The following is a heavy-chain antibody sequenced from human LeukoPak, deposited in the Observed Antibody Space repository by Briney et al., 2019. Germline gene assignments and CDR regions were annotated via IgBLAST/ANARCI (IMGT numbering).Heavy chain of an antibody. D-gene: IGHD3-10*01. CDR2: IYSSGTT. CDR1: GGSISGFY. V-gene: IGHV4-59*01. CDR3: ARGYGSGTYYTPDFDY. J-gene: IGHJ4*02. Sequence: PSETLSLTCTVSGGSISGFYWSWIRQPPGKGLEWIGYIYSSGTTSYNPSLKSRVTTSVDTSQKQFSLNLTSVTAADTAVYYCARGYGSGTYYTPDFDYWGQGTLVTVSS.